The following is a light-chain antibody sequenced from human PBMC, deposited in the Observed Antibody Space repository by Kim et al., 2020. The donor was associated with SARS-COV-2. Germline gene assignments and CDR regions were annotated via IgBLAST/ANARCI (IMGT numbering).Light chain of an antibody. Sequence: GQRGTISCSGSSSNIGSNYGYWYQQLPGTAPKLLIYRNNQRPAGVPDRFSGSKSGTSASLAISGLRSEDEADYYCAAWDDSMRGPVFGGGTQPTVL. CDR2: RNN. CDR1: SSNIGSNY. CDR3: AAWDDSMRGPV. J-gene: IGLJ3*02. V-gene: IGLV1-47*01.